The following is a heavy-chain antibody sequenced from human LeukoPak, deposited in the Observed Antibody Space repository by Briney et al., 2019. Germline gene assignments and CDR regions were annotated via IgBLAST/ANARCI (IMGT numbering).Heavy chain of an antibody. D-gene: IGHD3-3*01. CDR1: GFTFSNAW. J-gene: IGHJ4*02. CDR3: TTCGYDFWQTIDY. V-gene: IGHV3-15*01. CDR2: IKSKTDGGTT. Sequence: PGGSLRLSCAASGFTFSNAWMSWVRQAPGKGLEWVGRIKSKTDGGTTDYAAPVKGRFTISRDDSKNTLYLQMNSLKTEDTAVYYCTTCGYDFWQTIDYWGQGTLVTVSS.